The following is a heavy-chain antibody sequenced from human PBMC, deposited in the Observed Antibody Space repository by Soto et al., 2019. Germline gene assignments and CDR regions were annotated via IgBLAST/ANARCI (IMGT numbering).Heavy chain of an antibody. Sequence: ASLQGSCKDSCYAFPYNGISWVRQDPGQGLEWLGRISAYKADTNYAQNLQGRVTMATDTSTNTAYLELRSLRSDDTAVYFCATDGPSNSGNLYAFDIWGQGTIVTV. CDR1: CYAFPYNG. CDR2: ISAYKADT. J-gene: IGHJ3*02. V-gene: IGHV1-18*01. CDR3: ATDGPSNSGNLYAFDI. D-gene: IGHD5-12*01.